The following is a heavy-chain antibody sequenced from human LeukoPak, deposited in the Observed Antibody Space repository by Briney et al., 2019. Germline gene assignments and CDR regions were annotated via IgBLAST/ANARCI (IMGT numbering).Heavy chain of an antibody. J-gene: IGHJ3*02. V-gene: IGHV3-30*01. Sequence: PGGSLRLSCAASGFTFSNYAMHWVRQAPGKGLEWVSLISSGGTYEYYADSVKGRFTISRDNSKNTLYLQLNSLRAEDTAVYYCAKDNPQLWYAFDIWGQGTMVTVSS. CDR2: ISSGGTYE. D-gene: IGHD5-18*01. CDR3: AKDNPQLWYAFDI. CDR1: GFTFSNYA.